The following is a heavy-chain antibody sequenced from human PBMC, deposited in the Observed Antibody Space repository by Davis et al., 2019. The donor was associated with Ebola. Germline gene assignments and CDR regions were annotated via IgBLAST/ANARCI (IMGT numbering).Heavy chain of an antibody. J-gene: IGHJ6*04. Sequence: GESLKISCAVSGFTVSSDYWSWVRQAPGKGLAWVSVIYSGDNTYHADYVKGRFSISRDNSKNTLYLQMNSLRAEDTAVYYCARDGPERALEVWGKGTTVTVSS. CDR2: IYSGDNT. D-gene: IGHD1-1*01. CDR1: GFTVSSDY. V-gene: IGHV3-53*01. CDR3: ARDGPERALEV.